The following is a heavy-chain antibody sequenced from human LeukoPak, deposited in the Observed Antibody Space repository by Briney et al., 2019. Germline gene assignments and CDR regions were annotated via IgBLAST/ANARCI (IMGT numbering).Heavy chain of an antibody. Sequence: PGGSLRLSCAVSGSTFSSYSMNWVRQAPGKGLEWVSSISSSSSYIYYADSVKGRFTISRDNAKNSLYLQMNSLRAEDTAVYYCARDKGLFDYWGQGTLVTVSS. J-gene: IGHJ4*02. CDR2: ISSSSSYI. CDR3: ARDKGLFDY. V-gene: IGHV3-21*01. CDR1: GSTFSSYS.